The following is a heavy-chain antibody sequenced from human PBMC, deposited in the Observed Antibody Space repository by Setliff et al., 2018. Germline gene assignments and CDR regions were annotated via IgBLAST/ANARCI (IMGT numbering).Heavy chain of an antibody. D-gene: IGHD6-19*01. V-gene: IGHV4-4*07. CDR1: GGSISSYY. CDR2: IYIGGSA. CDR3: AREQWLDPPGYYYMDV. Sequence: PSETLSLTCTVSGGSISSYYWSWIRQPAGKGLEWIGHIYIGGSANYNTSLKSRVTMSIDTSKNQFSLKLNSVTAAAMALYYCAREQWLDPPGYYYMDVWAKGATVTVSS. J-gene: IGHJ6*03.